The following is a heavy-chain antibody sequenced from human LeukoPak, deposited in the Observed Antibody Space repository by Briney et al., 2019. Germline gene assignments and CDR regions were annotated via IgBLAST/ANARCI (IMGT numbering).Heavy chain of an antibody. CDR1: GYTFTSYG. Sequence: GASVKVSCKASGYTFTSYGISWVRQAPGQGLEWMGWISAYNGNTNYAQKLQGRVTMTTDTSTSTAYMELRSLRSDDTAVYYCARAPLTTVTKYYYYGMDVWGQGTTVTVSS. CDR3: ARAPLTTVTKYYYYGMDV. CDR2: ISAYNGNT. V-gene: IGHV1-18*01. D-gene: IGHD4-17*01. J-gene: IGHJ6*02.